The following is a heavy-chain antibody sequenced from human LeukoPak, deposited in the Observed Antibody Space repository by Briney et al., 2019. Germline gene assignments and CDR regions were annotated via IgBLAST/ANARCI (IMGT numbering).Heavy chain of an antibody. CDR2: ISSSTTTT. CDR3: ARYPIGTTIQRFDY. CDR1: GFTFSSYS. D-gene: IGHD5-12*01. J-gene: IGHJ4*02. Sequence: GGSLRLSCTAAGFTFSSYSMSWVRQAPGKGLEWVSYISSSTTTTYYADSVKGRFTISRDNAENSLFLQMNSLRAEDTAVYYCARYPIGTTIQRFDYWGRGTLVTVSS. V-gene: IGHV3-48*01.